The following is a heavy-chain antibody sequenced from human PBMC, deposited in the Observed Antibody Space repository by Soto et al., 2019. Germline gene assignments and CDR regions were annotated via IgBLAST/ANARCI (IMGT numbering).Heavy chain of an antibody. Sequence: GESLKISCKGSGYSFTSYWISWVRQMPGKGLEWMGRIDPSDSYTNYSPSFQGHATISADKSISTAYLQWSSLKASDTAMYYCARHCSSTSCYRIHGMDVWGQGATVTVSS. CDR2: IDPSDSYT. CDR3: ARHCSSTSCYRIHGMDV. J-gene: IGHJ6*02. CDR1: GYSFTSYW. V-gene: IGHV5-10-1*01. D-gene: IGHD2-2*01.